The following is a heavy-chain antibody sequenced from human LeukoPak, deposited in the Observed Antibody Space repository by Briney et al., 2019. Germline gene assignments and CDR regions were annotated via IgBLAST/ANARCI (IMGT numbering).Heavy chain of an antibody. CDR2: ISSSSSYI. CDR3: ARGHSAGTTGIDAFDI. J-gene: IGHJ3*02. CDR1: GFTFSSYS. D-gene: IGHD1-7*01. Sequence: GGSLRLSCAASGFTFSSYSMNRVRQAPGKGLEWVSSISSSSSYIYYADSVKGRFTISRDNAKNSLYLQMNSLRAEDTAVYYCARGHSAGTTGIDAFDIWGQGTMVTVSS. V-gene: IGHV3-21*01.